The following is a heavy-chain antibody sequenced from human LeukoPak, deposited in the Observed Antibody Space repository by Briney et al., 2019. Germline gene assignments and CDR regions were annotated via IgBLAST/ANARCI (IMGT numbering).Heavy chain of an antibody. CDR1: GYIFTTYW. Sequence: GASLQISCQISGYIFTTYWIAWVRQMPGKGLEWMGVIYPADSDTKYSPSFQGQVTFSVDKSISTAYLQWNSLKASDTAIYYCVRRPAFYFDYWGQGTLVTVSS. CDR2: IYPADSDT. J-gene: IGHJ4*02. D-gene: IGHD6-6*01. CDR3: VRRPAFYFDY. V-gene: IGHV5-51*01.